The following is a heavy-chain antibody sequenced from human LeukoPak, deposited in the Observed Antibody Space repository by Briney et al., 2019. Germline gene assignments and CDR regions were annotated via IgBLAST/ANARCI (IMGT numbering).Heavy chain of an antibody. Sequence: GASVKVSCKASGGTFSSYAISWVRQAPGQGLEWMGGIIPIFGTANYAQKFQGRVTITADESTSTAYMELSSLRSEDTAVYYCARDLGVVDIVADDAFDIWGQGTMVTVSS. J-gene: IGHJ3*02. V-gene: IGHV1-69*01. CDR2: IIPIFGTA. CDR1: GGTFSSYA. CDR3: ARDLGVVDIVADDAFDI. D-gene: IGHD5-12*01.